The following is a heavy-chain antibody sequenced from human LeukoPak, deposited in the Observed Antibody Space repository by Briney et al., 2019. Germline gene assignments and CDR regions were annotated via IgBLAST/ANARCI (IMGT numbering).Heavy chain of an antibody. Sequence: GESLKISCKGSGYSFTSYWIGWVRQMPGKGLEWMGIIYPGDSDTRYSPSFQGQVTISADKSISTAYLQWSSLKASDTAMYYCARATPYCSSTSCPVGYWGQGTLVTVSS. CDR2: IYPGDSDT. CDR3: ARATPYCSSTSCPVGY. D-gene: IGHD2-2*01. CDR1: GYSFTSYW. J-gene: IGHJ4*02. V-gene: IGHV5-51*01.